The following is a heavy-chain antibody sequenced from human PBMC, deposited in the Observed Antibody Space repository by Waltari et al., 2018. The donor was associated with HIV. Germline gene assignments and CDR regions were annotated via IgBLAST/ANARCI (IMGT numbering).Heavy chain of an antibody. D-gene: IGHD5-18*01. J-gene: IGHJ4*02. CDR2: FDPEDVER. CDR1: GYNITELS. V-gene: IGHV1-24*01. CDR3: ATGADTAY. Sequence: QVQLVQAGAEVRKPGSSVKVSCKVSGYNITELSMHWVRQAPGEGLEWMGGFDPEDVERTYAQKFQGRVTMIEDTSTDTAYMELSSLRSDDTAVYYCATGADTAYWGQGTLVTVSS.